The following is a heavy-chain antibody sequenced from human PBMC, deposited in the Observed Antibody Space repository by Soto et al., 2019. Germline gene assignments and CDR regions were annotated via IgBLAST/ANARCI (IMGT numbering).Heavy chain of an antibody. D-gene: IGHD1-26*01. Sequence: ASVKVSCKASGYAITAYYIHWVRQAPGQGLEWMGWIDPRSGGAIYAQKFQDRVTMTRDTSISTVYMDLSGLRSDDTDLYYCARDDYGIYPYWG. V-gene: IGHV1-2*02. J-gene: IGHJ4*01. CDR3: ARDDYGIYPY. CDR1: GYAITAYY. CDR2: IDPRSGGA.